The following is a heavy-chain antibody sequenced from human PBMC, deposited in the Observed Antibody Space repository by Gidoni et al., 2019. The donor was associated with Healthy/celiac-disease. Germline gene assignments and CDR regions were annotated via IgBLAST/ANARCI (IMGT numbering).Heavy chain of an antibody. V-gene: IGHV4-59*01. Sequence: QVQLQESGPGLVKPSETLSLTCTVSGGSISSYYWSWIRQPPGKGLEWIGYIYYSGSTNYNPSLKSRVTISVDTSKNQFSLKLSSVTAADTAVYYCARDRCSGGSCYQFFPWGQGTLVTVSS. CDR1: GGSISSYY. D-gene: IGHD2-15*01. J-gene: IGHJ5*02. CDR2: IYYSGST. CDR3: ARDRCSGGSCYQFFP.